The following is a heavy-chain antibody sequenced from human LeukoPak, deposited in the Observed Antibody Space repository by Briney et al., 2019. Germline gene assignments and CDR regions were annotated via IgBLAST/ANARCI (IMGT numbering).Heavy chain of an antibody. CDR2: ISGSGGST. D-gene: IGHD3-22*01. Sequence: GGSLRLSCAASGFTFSSYAMSWVRQAPGKGLEWVSAISGSGGSTYYADSVKGRFTISRDNSKNTLSLQMNSLRVEDTAIYYCTRSGYRHPYHFDSWGQGTLVTVSS. V-gene: IGHV3-23*01. J-gene: IGHJ4*02. CDR3: TRSGYRHPYHFDS. CDR1: GFTFSSYA.